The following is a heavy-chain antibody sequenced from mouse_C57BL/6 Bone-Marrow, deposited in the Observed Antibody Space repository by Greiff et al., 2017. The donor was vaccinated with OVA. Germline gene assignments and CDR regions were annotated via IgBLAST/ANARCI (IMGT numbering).Heavy chain of an antibody. CDR1: GYAFTNYL. Sequence: QVQLQQSGAELVRPGPSVKVSCKASGYAFTNYLIEWVKQRPGQGLEWIGVINPGSGGTNYNEKFKGKATLTADKSSSTAYMQLSSLTSEDSAVYFCARSRGNYLYYFDYWGQGTTLTVSS. D-gene: IGHD2-1*01. CDR3: ARSRGNYLYYFDY. V-gene: IGHV1-54*01. CDR2: INPGSGGT. J-gene: IGHJ2*01.